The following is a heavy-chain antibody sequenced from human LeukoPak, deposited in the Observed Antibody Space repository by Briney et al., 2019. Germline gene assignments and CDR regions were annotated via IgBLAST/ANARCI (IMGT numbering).Heavy chain of an antibody. CDR2: IIPILGIA. V-gene: IGHV1-69*04. D-gene: IGHD6-13*01. Sequence: ASVKVSCKASGGTFSSYAISWVRQAPGQGLEWMGRIIPILGIANYAQKFQGRVTITADKSTSTAYMELSSLRSEDTAVYYCARDRGIAAAGLIFDYWGQGTLDTVSS. J-gene: IGHJ4*02. CDR3: ARDRGIAAAGLIFDY. CDR1: GGTFSSYA.